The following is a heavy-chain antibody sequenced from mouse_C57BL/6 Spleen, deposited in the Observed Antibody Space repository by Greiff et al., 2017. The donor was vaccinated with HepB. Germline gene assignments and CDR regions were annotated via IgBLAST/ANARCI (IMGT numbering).Heavy chain of an antibody. D-gene: IGHD1-1*01. Sequence: VQLQQSGPELVKPGASVKISCKASGYSFTGYYMNWVKQSPEKSLEWIGEINPSTGGTTYNQKFKAKATLTVDKSSSTAYMQLKSLTSEDSAVYYCARGTVSVTTVVDYWGQGTTLTVSS. V-gene: IGHV1-42*01. J-gene: IGHJ2*01. CDR1: GYSFTGYY. CDR2: INPSTGGT. CDR3: ARGTVSVTTVVDY.